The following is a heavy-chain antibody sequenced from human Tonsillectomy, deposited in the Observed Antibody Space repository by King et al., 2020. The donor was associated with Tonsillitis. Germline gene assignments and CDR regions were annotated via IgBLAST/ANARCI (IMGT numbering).Heavy chain of an antibody. Sequence: VQLVESGGGVVQPGRSLRLSCAASGFIFSDYGMHWVRQAPGKGLEWVAIISYDGSDKYYADSVKGRFTISRDNSKNMLDLQMNSLRAEDTAVYYGAKWRRDGYRRRERANYGMDVWGQGTTVTVSS. CDR3: AKWRRDGYRRRERANYGMDV. D-gene: IGHD5-24*01. CDR1: GFIFSDYG. V-gene: IGHV3-30*18. J-gene: IGHJ6*02. CDR2: ISYDGSDK.